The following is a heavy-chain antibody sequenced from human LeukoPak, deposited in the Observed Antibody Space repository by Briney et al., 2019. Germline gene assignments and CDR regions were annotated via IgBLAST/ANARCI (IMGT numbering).Heavy chain of an antibody. Sequence: GGSLRLSCAASGFTFSNYAMHWVRQAPDKGLEWLAVSWYDDVLKSYANSVRGRFTLSRDNSKKTLYLQMDSLRVDDTAMYYCVKESDGFDIWGQGTMVIVSS. V-gene: IGHV3-30*02. J-gene: IGHJ3*02. CDR2: SWYDDVLK. CDR3: VKESDGFDI. CDR1: GFTFSNYA.